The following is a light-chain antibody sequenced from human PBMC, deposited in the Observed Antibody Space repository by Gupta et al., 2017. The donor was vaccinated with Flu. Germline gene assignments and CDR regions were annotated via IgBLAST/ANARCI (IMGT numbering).Light chain of an antibody. CDR3: QHYNSYPWT. CDR2: KAS. V-gene: IGKV1-5*03. J-gene: IGKJ1*01. Sequence: PSALSASIGDRVTITCRASQSISRWLARYQQKPGEAPKLLIYKASNLEAGVPSRFSGSESGTEFTLTITSLQPDDVATYYCQHYNSYPWTFGQGTKVEIK. CDR1: QSISRW.